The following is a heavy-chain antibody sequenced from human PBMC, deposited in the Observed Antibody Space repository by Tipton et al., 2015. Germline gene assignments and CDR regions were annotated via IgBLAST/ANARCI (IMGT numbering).Heavy chain of an antibody. CDR2: LSYSGKT. CDR3: ARSLFPETAGLENWFDP. V-gene: IGHV4-39*01. CDR1: GGSISNSNYY. J-gene: IGHJ5*02. D-gene: IGHD6-13*01. Sequence: TLSLTCTVSGGSISNSNYYWCWIRQPPGKGLEWIGSLSYSGKTDYNPPLRSRVTISVDTSKNQFSLRLSSVTAADTAVYYCARSLFPETAGLENWFDPWGQGTLVTVSS.